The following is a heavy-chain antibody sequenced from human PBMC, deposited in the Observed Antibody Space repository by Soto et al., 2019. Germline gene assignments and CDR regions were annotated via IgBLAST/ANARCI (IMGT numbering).Heavy chain of an antibody. CDR2: ISGSGGST. Sequence: GGSLRLSCAASGFTFSSYAMSWVRQAPGKGLEWVSAISGSGGSTYYADSVKGRFTISRDNAKNTLYLQMNSLRAEDTAVYYCAKVIVATILYYYYGKGDWGQGTTVTV. J-gene: IGHJ6*02. D-gene: IGHD5-12*01. V-gene: IGHV3-23*01. CDR3: AKVIVATILYYYYGKGD. CDR1: GFTFSSYA.